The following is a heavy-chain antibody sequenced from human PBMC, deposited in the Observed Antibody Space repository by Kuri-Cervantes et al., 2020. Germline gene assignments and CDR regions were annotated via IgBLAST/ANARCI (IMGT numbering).Heavy chain of an antibody. Sequence: GGSLRLSCAASGFTFSSYAMHWVRQAPGKGLEWVSAISGSGGSTYYADSVKGRFTISRDNSKNTLYLQMNSLRAEDTAVYYCAKVGSSGWTEYFQHWGQGTLVTVSS. V-gene: IGHV3-23*01. CDR2: ISGSGGST. D-gene: IGHD6-19*01. CDR1: GFTFSSYA. J-gene: IGHJ1*01. CDR3: AKVGSSGWTEYFQH.